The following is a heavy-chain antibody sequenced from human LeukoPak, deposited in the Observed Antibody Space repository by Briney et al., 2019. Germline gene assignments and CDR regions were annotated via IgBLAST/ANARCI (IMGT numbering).Heavy chain of an antibody. CDR2: IWYDGSNK. CDR1: GFTFSGYE. Sequence: QPGGSLRLSCAASGFTFSGYEMNWVRQAPGKGLEWVAVIWYDGSNKYYADSVKGRFTISRDNSKNTLYLQMNSLRAEDTAVYYCAGNYGPYYFDYWGQGTLVTVSS. D-gene: IGHD3-10*01. V-gene: IGHV3-33*08. J-gene: IGHJ4*02. CDR3: AGNYGPYYFDY.